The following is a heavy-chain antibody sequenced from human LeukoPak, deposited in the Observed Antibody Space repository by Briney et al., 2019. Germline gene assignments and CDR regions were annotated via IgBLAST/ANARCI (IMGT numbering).Heavy chain of an antibody. CDR2: ISGSGGST. J-gene: IGHJ5*02. CDR3: AKDMYSSSVPNWFDP. D-gene: IGHD6-13*01. CDR1: GFTFSSYE. Sequence: GGSLRLSCAASGFTFSSYEMNWVRQAPGKGLEWVSTISGSGGSTYYADSVKGRFTISRDNSKNTLYLQVNSLRAEDTAVYYCAKDMYSSSVPNWFDPWGQGTLVTVSP. V-gene: IGHV3-23*01.